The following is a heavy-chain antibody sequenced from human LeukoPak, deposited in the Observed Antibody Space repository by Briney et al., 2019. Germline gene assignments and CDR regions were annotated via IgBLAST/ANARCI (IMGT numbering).Heavy chain of an antibody. J-gene: IGHJ4*02. CDR2: ISAYTGNT. CDR1: GYTFTSYG. V-gene: IGHV1-18*01. Sequence: ASVKGSCKASGYTFTSYGISWVRQAPGEGLEWMGWISAYTGNTNYAQKLQGRVTMTTDTSTSTAHMELRSLRSDDTAVYYCARAPRYKHLVPRFDYWGQGSLVTVSS. CDR3: ARAPRYKHLVPRFDY. D-gene: IGHD6-6*01.